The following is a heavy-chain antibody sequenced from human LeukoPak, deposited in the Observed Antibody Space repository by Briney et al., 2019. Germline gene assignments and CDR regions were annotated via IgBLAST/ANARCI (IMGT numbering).Heavy chain of an antibody. J-gene: IGHJ3*02. Sequence: SSETLSLTCTVSGGSISSSSYYWGWIRQPPGKGLEYIGSIYYSGSTYYNPSLKSRVTISVDTSKNQFSLNLSSVTAADTAVYYCARTQSHYYGSGSYGVDAFDIWGQGTMVTVSS. D-gene: IGHD3-10*01. CDR2: IYYSGST. CDR3: ARTQSHYYGSGSYGVDAFDI. V-gene: IGHV4-39*07. CDR1: GGSISSSSYY.